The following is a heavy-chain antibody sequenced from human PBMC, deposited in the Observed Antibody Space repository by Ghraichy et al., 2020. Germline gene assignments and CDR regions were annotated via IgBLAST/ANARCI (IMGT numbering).Heavy chain of an antibody. CDR3: ASLPMVRGHYFDY. CDR2: IYYSGST. J-gene: IGHJ4*02. V-gene: IGHV4-59*01. D-gene: IGHD3-10*01. Sequence: SETLSLTCTVSGGSISSYYWSWIRQPPGKGLEWIGYIYYSGSTNYNPSLKSRVTISVDTSKNQFSLKLSSVTAADTAVYYCASLPMVRGHYFDYWGQGTLVTVSS. CDR1: GGSISSYY.